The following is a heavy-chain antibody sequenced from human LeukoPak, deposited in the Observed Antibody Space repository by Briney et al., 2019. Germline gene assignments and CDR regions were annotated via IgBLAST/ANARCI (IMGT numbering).Heavy chain of an antibody. V-gene: IGHV1-2*06. J-gene: IGHJ4*02. D-gene: IGHD3-22*01. Sequence: ASVKVSCKASGYTFTGCYLHWVRQAPGQGLEWMGRINPDSGGTNHAQKFQGRVTTTRDTSISTAHMEVSGLRSDDTAVYYCARIYDSSGYYHPHLDCWGQGTLVTVSS. CDR1: GYTFTGCY. CDR3: ARIYDSSGYYHPHLDC. CDR2: INPDSGGT.